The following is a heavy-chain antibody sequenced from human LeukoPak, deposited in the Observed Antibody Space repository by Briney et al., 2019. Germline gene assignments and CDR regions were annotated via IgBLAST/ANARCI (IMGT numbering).Heavy chain of an antibody. CDR2: IQYDGSDK. Sequence: GGSLRLSCAASEFIFGAYWMTWVRQAPGKGLEWVAFIQYDGSDKYYADSVKGRFTISRDNSKNTLYLQMNSLRPEDTAVYYCAKNRSGSYIDYWGQGTLVTVSS. CDR1: EFIFGAYW. D-gene: IGHD1-26*01. V-gene: IGHV3-30*02. CDR3: AKNRSGSYIDY. J-gene: IGHJ4*02.